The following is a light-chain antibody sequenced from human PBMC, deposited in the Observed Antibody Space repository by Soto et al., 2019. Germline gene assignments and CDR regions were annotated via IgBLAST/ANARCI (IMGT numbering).Light chain of an antibody. CDR1: KAINNY. J-gene: IGKJ4*01. V-gene: IGKV1-27*01. CDR2: AAS. Sequence: DIQMTQSPSSLSASVGDRVTITCRASKAINNYLAWYQQKPGKVPTLLISAASTLQSGVPSRFSGSGSGTDFTLTISSLQPEAVATYYCQKFNAAPTFGGGTKVEI. CDR3: QKFNAAPT.